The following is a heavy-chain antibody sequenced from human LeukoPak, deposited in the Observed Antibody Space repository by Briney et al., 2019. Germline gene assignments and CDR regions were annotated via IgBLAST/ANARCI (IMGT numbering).Heavy chain of an antibody. D-gene: IGHD1-7*01. V-gene: IGHV1-2*02. CDR1: GYTFTGDY. J-gene: IGHJ4*02. Sequence: ASVKVSCKASGYTFTGDYMHWVRQAPGQGLEWMGWINPNSGGTNYAQKFQGRVTMTRDTSISTAYMDLSRLRSDDTAVYYCARVSTGTTFFDYWGQGTLVTVSS. CDR2: INPNSGGT. CDR3: ARVSTGTTFFDY.